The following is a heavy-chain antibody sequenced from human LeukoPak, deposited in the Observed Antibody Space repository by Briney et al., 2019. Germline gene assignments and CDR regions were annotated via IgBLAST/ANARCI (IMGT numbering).Heavy chain of an antibody. CDR2: NYRHGSD. V-gene: IGHV4-38-2*02. CDR1: GDSITSDYY. D-gene: IGHD2/OR15-2a*01. Sequence: PSETLSLTCTVSGDSITSDYYWGWLRPSPGEGLQWLGINYRHGSDYYNPSLKSRFAISIDTPKNPFSLQLTTVTAADTAVYYFASLKYCRPNNCHAGGIYFDYWGQGTLVTVSS. J-gene: IGHJ4*02. CDR3: ASLKYCRPNNCHAGGIYFDY.